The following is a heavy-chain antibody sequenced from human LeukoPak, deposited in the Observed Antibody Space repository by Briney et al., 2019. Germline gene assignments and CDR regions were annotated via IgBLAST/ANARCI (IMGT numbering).Heavy chain of an antibody. D-gene: IGHD3-3*01. V-gene: IGHV4-59*08. J-gene: IGHJ4*02. CDR3: ASARSNYDSWSGRESPTYYFDY. Sequence: SETLSLTCTVSGGSISSYYWSWIRQPPGKGLEWIGYIYYSGSTNYNPSLKSRVTISVDTSKNQFSLKLSSVTAADTAVYYCASARSNYDSWSGRESPTYYFDYWGQGTLVTVSS. CDR1: GGSISSYY. CDR2: IYYSGST.